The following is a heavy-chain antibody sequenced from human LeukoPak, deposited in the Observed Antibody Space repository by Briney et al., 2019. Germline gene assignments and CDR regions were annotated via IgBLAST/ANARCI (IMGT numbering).Heavy chain of an antibody. Sequence: AGSLRLSCAASGFTFNSYAMSWVRQAPGKGLEWISHMSSSSSGLSYADSVKGRFTTITDNAKNSLYLQMNSLRDEDTAVYYCTPSAYCRGRGCPPWTWGQGTPVTAS. CDR3: TPSAYCRGRGCPPWT. D-gene: IGHD2-15*01. CDR2: MSSSSSGL. CDR1: GFTFNSYA. V-gene: IGHV3-48*02. J-gene: IGHJ5*02.